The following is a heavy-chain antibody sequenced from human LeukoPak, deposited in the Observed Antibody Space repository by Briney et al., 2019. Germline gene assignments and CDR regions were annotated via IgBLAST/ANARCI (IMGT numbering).Heavy chain of an antibody. D-gene: IGHD2-21*02. CDR3: ARRGDSDFRID. CDR2: IYPDDSDT. CDR1: RHSFHSQW. Sequence: GESLKNSCKGPRHSFHSQWIGWARQMPGKGLEWMGIIYPDDSDTRYSASFQGQVTISADKSISTAYLQWNSLEASDSAIYYCARRGDSDFRIDWGQGTLVTVSS. V-gene: IGHV5-51*01. J-gene: IGHJ4*02.